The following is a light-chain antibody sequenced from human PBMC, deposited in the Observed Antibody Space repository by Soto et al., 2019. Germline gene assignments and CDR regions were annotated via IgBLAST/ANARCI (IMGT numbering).Light chain of an antibody. V-gene: IGLV2-14*03. Sequence: QSVLTQPASVSGSPGQSITISCTGTSSDVGGYNYVSWYQQHPGKGPKLMIYEVSNRPSGVSNRFSGSKSGNTATLTISGLQAEDEADYYCSSYTSTTTRVFXTGTKGTVL. CDR1: SSDVGGYNY. CDR3: SSYTSTTTRV. CDR2: EVS. J-gene: IGLJ1*01.